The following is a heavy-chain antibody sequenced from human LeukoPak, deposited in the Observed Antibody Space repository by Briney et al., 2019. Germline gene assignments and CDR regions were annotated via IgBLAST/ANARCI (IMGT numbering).Heavy chain of an antibody. D-gene: IGHD3-10*01. Sequence: GGSLRLSCEVSGFTLSNAWIHWVRQAPGKGLEWVGRMKSEASGGTPDYAAPVMGRFTISRDDSKNTLYLQMNSLKTEDGGVYYCTSDFGWGQGTMVTVSS. CDR2: MKSEASGGTP. CDR3: TSDFG. CDR1: GFTLSNAW. V-gene: IGHV3-15*01. J-gene: IGHJ3*01.